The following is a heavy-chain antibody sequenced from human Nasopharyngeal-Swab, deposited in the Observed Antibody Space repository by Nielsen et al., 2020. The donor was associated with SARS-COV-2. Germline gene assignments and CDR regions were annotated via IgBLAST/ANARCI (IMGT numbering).Heavy chain of an antibody. J-gene: IGHJ4*02. CDR3: ASPDPDY. CDR2: ISSSSGYI. V-gene: IGHV3-21*01. Sequence: GESLKISCAASGFTFSSYSMNWVRQAPGKGLEWVSSISSSSGYIYYADSVKGRFTISRDNAKNSLYLQMNSLRAEDTAVYYCASPDPDYWGQGTLVTVSS. CDR1: GFTFSSYS. D-gene: IGHD1-14*01.